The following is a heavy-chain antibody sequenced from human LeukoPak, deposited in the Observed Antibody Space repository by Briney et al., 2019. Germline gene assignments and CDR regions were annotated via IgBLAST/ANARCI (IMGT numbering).Heavy chain of an antibody. CDR1: GFTFNNYN. J-gene: IGHJ6*03. Sequence: GGSLRLSCAASGFTFNNYNMNWVRQAPGKALEWVSSITSSGTYIFYADSVKGRFTISRDNAKNSLYLQMNSLGPEDTAVYYCARDPYSGNYGNYYYYYMDVWGKGTTVTVSS. CDR2: ITSSGTYI. V-gene: IGHV3-21*01. D-gene: IGHD1-26*01. CDR3: ARDPYSGNYGNYYYYYMDV.